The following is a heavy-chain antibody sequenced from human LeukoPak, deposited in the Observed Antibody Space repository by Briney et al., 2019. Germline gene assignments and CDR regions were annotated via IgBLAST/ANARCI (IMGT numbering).Heavy chain of an antibody. CDR1: RYTFTSYG. CDR3: ARDEPPGYSSSWYIGGDAFDI. J-gene: IGHJ3*02. CDR2: ISAYNGNT. Sequence: ASVKVSCKASRYTFTSYGISWVRQAPGQGLEWMGWISAYNGNTNYAQKLQGRVTMTTDTSTSTAYMELRSLRSDDTAVYYCARDEPPGYSSSWYIGGDAFDIWGQGTMVTVSS. D-gene: IGHD6-13*01. V-gene: IGHV1-18*01.